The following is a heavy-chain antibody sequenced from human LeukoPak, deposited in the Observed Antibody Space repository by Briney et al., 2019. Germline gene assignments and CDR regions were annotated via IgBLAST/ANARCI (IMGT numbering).Heavy chain of an antibody. CDR3: ARAKNYDFWSGYYWGMDV. D-gene: IGHD3-3*01. CDR2: MNPNSGNT. CDR1: GYTFTSYD. Sequence: ASVKVSCKASGYTFTSYDINWVRQATGQGLEWRGWMNPNSGNTGYAQKLQGRVTMTRNTSISTAYMELSSLRSEDTAVYYCARAKNYDFWSGYYWGMDVWGQGTTVTVSS. J-gene: IGHJ6*02. V-gene: IGHV1-8*01.